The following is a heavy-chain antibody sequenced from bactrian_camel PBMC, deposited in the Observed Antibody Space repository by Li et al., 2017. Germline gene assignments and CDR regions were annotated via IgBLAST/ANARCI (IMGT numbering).Heavy chain of an antibody. D-gene: IGHD2*01. V-gene: IGHV3S57*01. J-gene: IGHJ4*01. Sequence: VQLVESGGGSVQAGGSLRLSCVNSKYAYSDYCMGWFRQVPGKEREGVAVIDGAGTTAYTQSVKDRFTISQVNNTLYLQMNGLKPEDSAMYYCAAGGIWTGRNCVFASGSYWGQGTQVTVS. CDR1: KYAYSDYC. CDR2: IDGAGTT. CDR3: AAGGIWTGRNCVFASGSY.